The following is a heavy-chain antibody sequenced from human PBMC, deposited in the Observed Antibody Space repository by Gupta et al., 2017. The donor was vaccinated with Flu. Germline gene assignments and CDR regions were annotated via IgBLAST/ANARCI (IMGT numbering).Heavy chain of an antibody. Sequence: QVQLVESGGGVVQPGRSLRLSCAASGFTFSSYGMHWVRQAPGKGLEWVAVISYDGSNKYYADSVKGRFTISRDNSKNTLYLQMNSLRAEDTAVYYCAKAYRRCGVSPYLDYWCQGTMVTVSS. V-gene: IGHV3-30*18. J-gene: IGHJ4*02. CDR2: ISYDGSNK. CDR3: AKAYRRCGVSPYLDY. CDR1: GFTFSSYG. D-gene: IGHD3-10*01.